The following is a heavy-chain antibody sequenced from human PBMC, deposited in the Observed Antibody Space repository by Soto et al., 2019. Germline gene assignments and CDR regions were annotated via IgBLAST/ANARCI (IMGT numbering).Heavy chain of an antibody. V-gene: IGHV1-69*12. CDR3: ASHVASIQLWLGSFAI. J-gene: IGHJ3*02. CDR1: GVTFSSYA. D-gene: IGHD5-18*01. Sequence: QVQLVQSVAEVKKPGSSVKVSCKASGVTFSSYAISWVRQAPGQGLEWMGGIIPIFGKANYAQKFQGRVTITADESTSTAYMERSSLRSEGTAVYYCASHVASIQLWLGSFAIWGEGTMVTVSS. CDR2: IIPIFGKA.